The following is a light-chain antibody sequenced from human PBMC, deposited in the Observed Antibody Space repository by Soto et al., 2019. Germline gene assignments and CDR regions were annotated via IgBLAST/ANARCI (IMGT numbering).Light chain of an antibody. J-gene: IGKJ4*01. Sequence: EIVMTQSPATLSVSPGERVTLSCRASQSVSNKLGWYQHKPGQAPRLLIYDTSTRAAGTPARFTGSESGTDFTLTINSLQSEDAAVYYCQQYHHWPVTFGGGTKVDI. CDR1: QSVSNK. V-gene: IGKV3-15*01. CDR2: DTS. CDR3: QQYHHWPVT.